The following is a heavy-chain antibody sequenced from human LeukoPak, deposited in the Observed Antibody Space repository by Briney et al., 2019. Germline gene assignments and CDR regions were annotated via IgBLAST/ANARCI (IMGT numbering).Heavy chain of an antibody. D-gene: IGHD2-2*01. CDR3: ARDLVGYCSSTSCSPRPQNWFDP. CDR1: GYTFTGYY. Sequence: ASVKVSCKASGYTFTGYYMHWVRQAPGQGLELMGWFNPNSGGTNYAQKFQGRVTMTRDTSISTAYMELSRLRSDDTAVYYCARDLVGYCSSTSCSPRPQNWFDPWGQGTLVTVSS. V-gene: IGHV1-2*02. CDR2: FNPNSGGT. J-gene: IGHJ5*02.